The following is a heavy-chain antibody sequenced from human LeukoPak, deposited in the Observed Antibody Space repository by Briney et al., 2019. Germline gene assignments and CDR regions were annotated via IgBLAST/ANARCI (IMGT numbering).Heavy chain of an antibody. V-gene: IGHV1-18*01. CDR1: GYTFTSYG. CDR3: ARVGYYYGSGSLGPVNYNYMDV. Sequence: ASVRVSCKASGYTFTSYGISWVRQAPGQGLEWMGWISAYNGNTNYAQKLQGRVTMATDTSTSTAYMELRSLRSDDTAVYYCARVGYYYGSGSLGPVNYNYMDVWGKGTTVTVSS. CDR2: ISAYNGNT. D-gene: IGHD3-10*01. J-gene: IGHJ6*03.